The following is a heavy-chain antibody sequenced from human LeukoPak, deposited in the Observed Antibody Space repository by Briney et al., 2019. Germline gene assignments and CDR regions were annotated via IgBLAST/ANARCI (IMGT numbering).Heavy chain of an antibody. D-gene: IGHD3-10*01. V-gene: IGHV4-59*01. CDR3: ARDHRFGEFPDY. J-gene: IGHJ4*02. CDR2: IYYSGST. CDR1: GGSISSYY. Sequence: SETLSLTCTVSGGSISSYYWGWIRQPPGKGLEWIGYIYYSGSTNYNPSLKSRVTISVDTSKNQFSLKLSSVTAADTAVYYCARDHRFGEFPDYWGQGTLVTVSS.